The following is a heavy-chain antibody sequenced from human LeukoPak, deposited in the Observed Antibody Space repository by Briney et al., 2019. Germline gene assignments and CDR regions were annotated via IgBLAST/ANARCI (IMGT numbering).Heavy chain of an antibody. D-gene: IGHD5-12*01. Sequence: PSETLSLTCTVSGGSISSYYWSWIRQPAGKGLEWIGRIYTSGSTNYNPSLKSRVTMSVDTSKNRFSLKLSSVTAADTAVYYCARDLGSGYGLFEAFDIWGQGTMVTVSS. V-gene: IGHV4-4*07. CDR2: IYTSGST. CDR3: ARDLGSGYGLFEAFDI. J-gene: IGHJ3*02. CDR1: GGSISSYY.